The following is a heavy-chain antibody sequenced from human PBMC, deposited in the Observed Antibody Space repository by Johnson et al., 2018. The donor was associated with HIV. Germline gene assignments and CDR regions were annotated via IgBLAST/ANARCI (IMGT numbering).Heavy chain of an antibody. CDR1: GFSVSNNY. Sequence: VQLVESGGGLVQPGGSLRLSCGASGFSVSNNYMNWVRQAPGKGLEWVSVIYSGGSTYYADSVRGRFTISRDNSMNTLYLQMSSLRAEDTAMYYCARDGESQQLPLGDAFDVWGQGTMVTVSS. V-gene: IGHV3-66*01. D-gene: IGHD6-13*01. CDR2: IYSGGST. J-gene: IGHJ3*01. CDR3: ARDGESQQLPLGDAFDV.